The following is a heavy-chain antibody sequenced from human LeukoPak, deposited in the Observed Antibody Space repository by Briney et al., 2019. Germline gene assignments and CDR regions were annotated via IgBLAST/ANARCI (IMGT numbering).Heavy chain of an antibody. CDR3: AKGGVGATPRLDP. CDR1: GFIFSQYA. D-gene: IGHD1-26*01. J-gene: IGHJ5*02. V-gene: IGHV3-23*01. CDR2: ISGGSGAP. Sequence: GGSLRLSCSASGFIFSQYAMSWVRQAPGKGLEWVSSISGGSGAPYYADSVEGRFTVSRDNSKKTMFLQMSSPRVDDTAVYFCAKGGVGATPRLDPWGQGTLVTVSS.